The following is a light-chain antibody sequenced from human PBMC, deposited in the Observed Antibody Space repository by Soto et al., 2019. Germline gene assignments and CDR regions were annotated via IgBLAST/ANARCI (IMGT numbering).Light chain of an antibody. V-gene: IGLV2-14*01. CDR3: SSYAGSSNV. Sequence: QSALTQPASVSGSPGQSITISCTGTSSDIGGYNSVSWYQQHPGKAPKLMIYEVSNRPSGISNRFSGSKSGNTASLTVSGLQAEDEADYYCSSYAGSSNVFGTGTKLTVL. J-gene: IGLJ1*01. CDR2: EVS. CDR1: SSDIGGYNS.